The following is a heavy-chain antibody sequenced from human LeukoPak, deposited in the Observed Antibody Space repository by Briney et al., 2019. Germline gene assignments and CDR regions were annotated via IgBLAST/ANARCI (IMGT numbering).Heavy chain of an antibody. CDR2: ISFDGSSK. CDR3: AKVGCSGGNCYAAFDI. D-gene: IGHD2-15*01. CDR1: GFVFSSYA. J-gene: IGHJ3*02. Sequence: GGSLRLSCAPSGFVFSSYAMHWVRQAPGKGLEWVALISFDGSSKYYGDSVKGRFTISRDNSKNTLYLQMNSLRAEDTAIYYCAKVGCSGGNCYAAFDIWGQGTMVTVSS. V-gene: IGHV3-30*18.